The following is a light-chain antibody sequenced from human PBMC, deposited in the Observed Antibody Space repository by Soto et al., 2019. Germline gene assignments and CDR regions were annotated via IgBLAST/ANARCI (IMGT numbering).Light chain of an antibody. CDR2: DAS. V-gene: IGKV3-11*01. Sequence: EIVLTQSPATLSLSPGERATLSCRASQSINNYLAWYQQKPGQAPRLLISDASNRATGIPARFSGSGSGTDFTLTISSLAPEDFAVYYCQQRRYGLTFGGGTTVEIK. CDR3: QQRRYGLT. CDR1: QSINNY. J-gene: IGKJ4*01.